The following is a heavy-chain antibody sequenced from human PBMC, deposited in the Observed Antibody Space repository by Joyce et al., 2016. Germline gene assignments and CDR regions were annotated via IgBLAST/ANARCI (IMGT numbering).Heavy chain of an antibody. V-gene: IGHV1-2*02. Sequence: QVQLVQSGPEVKKPGASVKVSCKASGYTFTGYFIHWVRQAPGQGLEWMGWINPNRGGTNYAQTFQDRVTMTRDTSISTAYLELSRLRSDDTAFYYCAKELPVSATAADYWGQGTLVTVSS. J-gene: IGHJ4*02. CDR1: GYTFTGYF. CDR2: INPNRGGT. CDR3: AKELPVSATAADY. D-gene: IGHD6-19*01.